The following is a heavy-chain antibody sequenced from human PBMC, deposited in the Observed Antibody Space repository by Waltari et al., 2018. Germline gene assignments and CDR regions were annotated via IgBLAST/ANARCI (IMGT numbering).Heavy chain of an antibody. D-gene: IGHD3-22*01. Sequence: QLQLQESGPGLVKPSETLSLTCTVSGGSISSRNYYWGWIRQPPGKGLEWIGTIDYSGSTKYNPSLKSRVTISVDTSKNQFSLNLRSVTAADTAIYYCARQYDFYDSSGYLDYWGQGILGTVSS. V-gene: IGHV4-39*07. CDR3: ARQYDFYDSSGYLDY. J-gene: IGHJ4*02. CDR1: GGSISSRNYY. CDR2: IDYSGST.